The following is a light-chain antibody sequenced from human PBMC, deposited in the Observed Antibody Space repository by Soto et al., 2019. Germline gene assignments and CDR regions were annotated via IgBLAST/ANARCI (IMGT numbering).Light chain of an antibody. CDR1: QSIKNW. CDR2: KAS. J-gene: IGKJ3*01. Sequence: DIQMTQSPSTLSASVGDRVTITCRASQSIKNWLAWYQQKPGEAPKLLIYKASTLESGVPSRFSGSGFGTEFTLTISCLQPDDVATYHCQQYNSYSQFTFGPGTKVDIK. CDR3: QQYNSYSQFT. V-gene: IGKV1-5*03.